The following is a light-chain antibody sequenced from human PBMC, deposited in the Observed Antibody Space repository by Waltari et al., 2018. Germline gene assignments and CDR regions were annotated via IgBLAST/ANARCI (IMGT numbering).Light chain of an antibody. CDR2: AVS. CDR3: QQGSRFPPT. V-gene: IGKV1-12*01. CDR1: QDISSA. Sequence: EIQMTQSPSSVSASVGDRVTLTCRAGQDISSALAWYQQKPGQAPNLLIYAVSSLQSGVPSRFSGSGSWTDFTLTISSLQPEDVATYYCQQGSRFPPTFGQGTKVEIK. J-gene: IGKJ1*01.